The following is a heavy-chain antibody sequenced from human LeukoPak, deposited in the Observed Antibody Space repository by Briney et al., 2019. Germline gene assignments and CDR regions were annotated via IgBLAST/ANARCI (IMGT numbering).Heavy chain of an antibody. CDR1: GGSISTYY. V-gene: IGHV4-59*01. CDR3: ARGHDFYRSGRQSYFDP. CDR2: IYNGVTT. J-gene: IGHJ5*02. Sequence: PSETLSLTCTVSGGSISTYYWTWMRRSPGKGLEWIGYIYNGVTTNYNPSLQSRVTISIDTSKKQFSLKLTSVTPADTAVYCCARGHDFYRSGRQSYFDPWGQGTVVTVSS. D-gene: IGHD3-10*01.